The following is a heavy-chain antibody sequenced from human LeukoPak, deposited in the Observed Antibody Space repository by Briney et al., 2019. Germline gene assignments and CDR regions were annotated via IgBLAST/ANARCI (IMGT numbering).Heavy chain of an antibody. CDR3: AELGITMIGGV. Sequence: HSGGSLRLSCAASGFTFSSYWMHWVRHAPGKGLVWVSRINSDGSTTNYADSVKGRFTISRDNAKNTLYLQMNSLRAEDTAVYYCAELGITMIGGVWGKGTTVTISS. V-gene: IGHV3-74*01. CDR2: INSDGSTT. J-gene: IGHJ6*04. D-gene: IGHD3-10*02. CDR1: GFTFSSYW.